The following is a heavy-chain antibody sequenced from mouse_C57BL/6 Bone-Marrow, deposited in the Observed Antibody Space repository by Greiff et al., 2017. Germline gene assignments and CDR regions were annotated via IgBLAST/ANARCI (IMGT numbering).Heavy chain of an antibody. CDR3: ARSSPFFYSFHY. Sequence: QVQLKQSGAELVKPGASVKKSCKASGYTFTTYPIEWMKQNHGKSLEWIGNFHPYNDDTKYNEKFKGKATVTVEKSSNTVYLELSRLTSDVSAVYYCARSSPFFYSFHYRGQSATLTFSS. CDR2: FHPYNDDT. J-gene: IGHJ2*01. CDR1: GYTFTTYP. V-gene: IGHV1-47*01. D-gene: IGHD1-1*01.